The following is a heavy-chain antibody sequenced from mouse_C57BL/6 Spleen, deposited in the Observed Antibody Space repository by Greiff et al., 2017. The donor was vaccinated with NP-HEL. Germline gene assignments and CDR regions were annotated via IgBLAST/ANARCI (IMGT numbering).Heavy chain of an antibody. J-gene: IGHJ3*01. D-gene: IGHD4-1*01. V-gene: IGHV5-9*01. CDR2: ISGGGGNT. CDR1: GFTFSSYT. CDR3: ARRGWDMENWFAY. Sequence: EVKLMESGGGLVKPGGSLKLSCAASGFTFSSYTMSWVRQTPEKRLEWVATISGGGGNTYYPDSVKGRFTISRDNVKNTLYLQMSSLRSEDTALYYCARRGWDMENWFAYWGQGTLVTVSA.